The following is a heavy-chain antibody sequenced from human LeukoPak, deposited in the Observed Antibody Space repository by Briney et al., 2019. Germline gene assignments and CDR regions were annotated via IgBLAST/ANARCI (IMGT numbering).Heavy chain of an antibody. J-gene: IGHJ4*02. Sequence: GGSLRLSCAASGFNLTDYWMSWVGQAPGKGLEWVANVKQDGSGEYYVDSVKGRFTISRDNAKNSVYLQMNSLRAEDTAVYYCAKKTPRRDGYNYKYWGQGTLVTVSS. CDR1: GFNLTDYW. D-gene: IGHD5-24*01. CDR2: VKQDGSGE. V-gene: IGHV3-7*03. CDR3: AKKTPRRDGYNYKY.